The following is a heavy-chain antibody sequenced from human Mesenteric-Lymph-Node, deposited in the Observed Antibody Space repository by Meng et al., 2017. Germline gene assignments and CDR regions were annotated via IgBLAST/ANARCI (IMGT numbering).Heavy chain of an antibody. V-gene: IGHV3-23*01. D-gene: IGHD2-21*02. Sequence: EAQLLESGGGLVLPGGSLSLPCAVSGFTFGSYAMSWARQAPGKGLEWLSGISGNGAGTYYADSMKGRFTISRDNSMNTLYLEMNSLRAEDTAIYYCAKRVVVTASSHWYFDLWGRGTLVTVSS. CDR3: AKRVVVTASSHWYFDL. CDR1: GFTFGSYA. CDR2: ISGNGAGT. J-gene: IGHJ2*01.